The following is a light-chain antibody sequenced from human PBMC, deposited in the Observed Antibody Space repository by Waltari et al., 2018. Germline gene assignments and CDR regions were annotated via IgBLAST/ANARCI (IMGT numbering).Light chain of an antibody. Sequence: QSALTQPASVSGSPGHSITLPCTGTSSCVGGYNYVSWYQHHPGKAPKIMIYDVNDRPSGVSNRFSGSKSGNTASLTISGLQAEDEADYYCSSYRRSDIVVFGGGTKLTVL. V-gene: IGLV2-14*03. J-gene: IGLJ2*01. CDR2: DVN. CDR3: SSYRRSDIVV. CDR1: SSCVGGYNY.